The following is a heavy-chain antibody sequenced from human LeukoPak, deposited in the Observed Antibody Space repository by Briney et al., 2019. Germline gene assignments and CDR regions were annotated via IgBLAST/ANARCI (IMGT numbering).Heavy chain of an antibody. V-gene: IGHV3-30*18. Sequence: GGSLRLSCAASGFTFSSYGMHWVRQAPGKGLEWVAVISYDGSNKYYADSVKGRFTISRDNSKNSLYLQMNSLRTEDTALYYCAKEDSNLAFDYWGQGTLVTVSS. CDR3: AKEDSNLAFDY. D-gene: IGHD3-22*01. CDR2: ISYDGSNK. CDR1: GFTFSSYG. J-gene: IGHJ4*02.